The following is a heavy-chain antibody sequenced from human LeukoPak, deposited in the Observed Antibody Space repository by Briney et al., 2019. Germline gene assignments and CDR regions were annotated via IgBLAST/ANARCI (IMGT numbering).Heavy chain of an antibody. Sequence: ASAKVSCKASGYTFTSYGISWVRQAPGQGLEWMGWISAYNGNTNYAQKLQGRVTMTTDTSTSTAYMELRSLRSDDTAVYYCARAPRYYYDSSGYYYLDYWGQGTLVTVSS. CDR2: ISAYNGNT. J-gene: IGHJ4*02. D-gene: IGHD3-22*01. CDR3: ARAPRYYYDSSGYYYLDY. V-gene: IGHV1-18*01. CDR1: GYTFTSYG.